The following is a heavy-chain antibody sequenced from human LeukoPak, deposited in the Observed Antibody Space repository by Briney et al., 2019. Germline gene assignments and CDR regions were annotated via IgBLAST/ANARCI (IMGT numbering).Heavy chain of an antibody. Sequence: GASVKVSCKASGYTFTGYYMHWVRQAPGQGLEWMGWINPNSGGTNYAQKFQGRVTMTRDTSISTAYMELRRLRSDDTAVYYCARVANSGYDFYYYYGMDVWGQGTTVTVSS. CDR2: INPNSGGT. D-gene: IGHD5-12*01. V-gene: IGHV1-2*02. CDR3: ARVANSGYDFYYYYGMDV. J-gene: IGHJ6*02. CDR1: GYTFTGYY.